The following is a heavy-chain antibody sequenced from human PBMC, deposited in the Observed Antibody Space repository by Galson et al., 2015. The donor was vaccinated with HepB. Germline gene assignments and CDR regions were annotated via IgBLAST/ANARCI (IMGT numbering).Heavy chain of an antibody. D-gene: IGHD3-10*01. CDR1: GGSISSSSYY. CDR2: IYYSGST. Sequence: SETLSLTCTVSGGSISSSSYYWGWIRQPPGKGLEWIGSIYYSGSTYYNPSLESRVTISVDTSKNQFSLKLSSVTAADTAVYYCARQRVYYYGQGGYFDYWGQGTLVTVSS. V-gene: IGHV4-39*01. J-gene: IGHJ4*02. CDR3: ARQRVYYYGQGGYFDY.